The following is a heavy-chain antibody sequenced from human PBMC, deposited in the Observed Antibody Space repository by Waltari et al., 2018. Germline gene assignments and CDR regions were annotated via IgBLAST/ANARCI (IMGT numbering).Heavy chain of an antibody. CDR1: GFTVSSTY. D-gene: IGHD3-9*01. J-gene: IGHJ6*04. Sequence: EVQLVETGGGLIQPGGSLRLSCAASGFTVSSTYMSWVRQAPGKGLEWVSVIYSGGSTYYADSVKGRFTISRDNSKNTLYLQMNSLRAEDMAVYYCARGSSWLSSMDVWGKGTTVTVSS. CDR2: IYSGGST. V-gene: IGHV3-53*02. CDR3: ARGSSWLSSMDV.